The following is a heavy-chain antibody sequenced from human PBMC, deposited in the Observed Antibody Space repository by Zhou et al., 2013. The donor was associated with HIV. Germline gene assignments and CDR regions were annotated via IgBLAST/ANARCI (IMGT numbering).Heavy chain of an antibody. D-gene: IGHD2-2*01. CDR2: VSSYRGDT. Sequence: QDQLVQSGAEVKRPGASVKVSCKASGYSFTGFGISWVRQVPGQGLEWMGWVSSYRGDTNYAQKFQGRVSVTRDTSTSTAYMELRNLRSDDTAVYFCARALSSTWSYGGYFYMDVWGKGTTVTVS. J-gene: IGHJ6*03. CDR1: GYSFTGFG. CDR3: ARALSSTWSYGGYFYMDV. V-gene: IGHV1-18*01.